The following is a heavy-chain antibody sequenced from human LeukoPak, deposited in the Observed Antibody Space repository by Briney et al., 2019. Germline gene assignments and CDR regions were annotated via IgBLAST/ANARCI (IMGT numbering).Heavy chain of an antibody. J-gene: IGHJ4*02. CDR1: GFTYSSYA. D-gene: IGHD1-26*01. V-gene: IGHV3-30*04. CDR2: ISYDGSNK. Sequence: GGSLRLSCAASGFTYSSYAILCLRQAPGKGLEWVAVISYDGSNKYYADSVKGRFTISRDNSKNTLYLQMNSLRAEDTAVYYCARDQGGSYRISYYFDFTGPGTLVTVSS. CDR3: ARDQGGSYRISYYFDF.